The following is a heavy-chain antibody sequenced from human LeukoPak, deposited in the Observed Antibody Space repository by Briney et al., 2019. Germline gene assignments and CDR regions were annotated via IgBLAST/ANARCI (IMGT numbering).Heavy chain of an antibody. D-gene: IGHD3-22*01. V-gene: IGHV1-18*01. J-gene: IGHJ4*02. CDR1: GYTFTSYG. Sequence: ASVKVSCKASGYTFTSYGISWVRQAPGQGLEWMGWISAYNGNTNYAQKLQGRVTMTTDTSTSTAYMELRSLRSDDTAVYYCARAAPNRLPSSGYLIEFDYWGQGTLVTVSS. CDR3: ARAAPNRLPSSGYLIEFDY. CDR2: ISAYNGNT.